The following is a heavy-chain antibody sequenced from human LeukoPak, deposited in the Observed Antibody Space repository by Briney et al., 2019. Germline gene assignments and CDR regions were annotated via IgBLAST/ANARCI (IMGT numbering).Heavy chain of an antibody. CDR3: ARGLVTKYYYYMDV. CDR1: GGSISSSSYY. D-gene: IGHD3-9*01. J-gene: IGHJ6*03. V-gene: IGHV4-39*07. Sequence: SSETLSLTCTVSGGSISSSSYYWGWIRQPPGKGLEWIGSIYYSGSTNYNPSLKSRVTISVDTSKNQFSLKLSSVTAADTAVYYCARGLVTKYYYYMDVWGKGTTVTISS. CDR2: IYYSGST.